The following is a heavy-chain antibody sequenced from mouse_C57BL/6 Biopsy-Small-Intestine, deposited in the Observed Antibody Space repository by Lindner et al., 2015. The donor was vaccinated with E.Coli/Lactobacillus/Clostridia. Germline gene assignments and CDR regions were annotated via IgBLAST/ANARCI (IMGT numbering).Heavy chain of an antibody. J-gene: IGHJ2*01. CDR3: ARTGSSYGFDY. D-gene: IGHD1-1*01. CDR1: GFTFSDYG. Sequence: VQLQESGGGLVKPGGSLKLSCAASGFTFSDYGMHWVRQAPEKGLEWVAYISSGSSTIYYADTVKGRFTISRDNAKNTLFLQMTSLRSEDTAMYYCARTGSSYGFDYWGQGTTLTVSS. V-gene: IGHV5-17*01. CDR2: ISSGSSTI.